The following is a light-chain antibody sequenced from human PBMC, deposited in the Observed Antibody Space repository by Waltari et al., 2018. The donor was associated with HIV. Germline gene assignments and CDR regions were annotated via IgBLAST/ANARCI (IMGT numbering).Light chain of an antibody. Sequence: QSALTQPTSVSGSPGQSVTISCTGTSSDIRGYNYVSWYRQFPGKPPSVIIHDVNKRPSGVPDRFSGSKSGNTASLTISGLHTDDEADYYCCSYAGNSDVVFGGGTTLTVL. V-gene: IGLV2-11*01. CDR3: CSYAGNSDVV. CDR1: SSDIRGYNY. CDR2: DVN. J-gene: IGLJ2*01.